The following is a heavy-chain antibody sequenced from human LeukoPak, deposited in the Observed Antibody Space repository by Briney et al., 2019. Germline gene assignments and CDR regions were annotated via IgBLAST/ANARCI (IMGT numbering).Heavy chain of an antibody. CDR1: GFTFRDHA. Sequence: PGGSLSLSCTASGFTFRDHAMSWVRQAPGKGLEWVGFIRSKTYRGAAEYATSLEGRFTISRDDSKGIAYLQANSLKTEDTAVYYCTSIYDTSAYYHSGIDYWGQGTLVTVSS. J-gene: IGHJ4*02. D-gene: IGHD3-22*01. CDR2: IRSKTYRGAA. CDR3: TSIYDTSAYYHSGIDY. V-gene: IGHV3-49*04.